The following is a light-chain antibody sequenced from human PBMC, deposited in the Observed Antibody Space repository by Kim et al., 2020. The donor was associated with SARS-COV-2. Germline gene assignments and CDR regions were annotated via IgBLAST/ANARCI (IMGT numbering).Light chain of an antibody. CDR1: QDIYHH. V-gene: IGKV1-16*01. CDR3: QHYRSYTLT. J-gene: IGKJ1*01. Sequence: ASVVDTVTITCRASQDIYHHFACFHQKPRKAPMSLIFATSPLPTVVPSRFSGSRSGTDFSLTISTPHPVDSATYYSQHYRSYTLTFSPGTTV. CDR2: ATS.